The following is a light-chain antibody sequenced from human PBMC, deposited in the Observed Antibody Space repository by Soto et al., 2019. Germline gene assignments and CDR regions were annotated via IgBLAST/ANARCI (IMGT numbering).Light chain of an antibody. CDR1: SGSIASNY. Sequence: FMLTQPHSVSESPGKTVTISCTRSSGSIASNYVQWYQQRPGSAPTTVIYEDNQRPSGVPDRFSGSIDSSSNSASLTISGLKTEDEADYYCQSYDSSNLAVFGGGTKLTVL. V-gene: IGLV6-57*04. CDR3: QSYDSSNLAV. CDR2: EDN. J-gene: IGLJ2*01.